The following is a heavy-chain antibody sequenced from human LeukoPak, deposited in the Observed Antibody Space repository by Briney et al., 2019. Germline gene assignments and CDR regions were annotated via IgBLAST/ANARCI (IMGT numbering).Heavy chain of an antibody. D-gene: IGHD2-2*01. Sequence: SETLSLTCTVSGGSISSGSYYWSWIRQPAGKGLGWIGRIYTSGSTNYNPSLKSRVTISVDTSKNQFSLKLSSVTAADTAVYYCARGYCSITSCYWDNWFDPWGPGTLVTVSS. V-gene: IGHV4-61*02. CDR3: ARGYCSITSCYWDNWFDP. CDR2: IYTSGST. CDR1: GGSISSGSYY. J-gene: IGHJ5*02.